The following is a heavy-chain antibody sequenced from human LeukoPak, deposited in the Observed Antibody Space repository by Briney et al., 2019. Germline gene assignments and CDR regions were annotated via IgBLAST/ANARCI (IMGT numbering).Heavy chain of an antibody. CDR1: GYAFTAYY. CDR2: INPDRDGT. D-gene: IGHD3-3*01. V-gene: IGHV1-2*02. CDR3: ARVSPYDLSSGGPQVFDY. Sequence: ASVKVSCKASGYAFTAYYVHWVRQAPGQGPEWMGWINPDRDGTNFAQKFQGRVIMTTDTSISTAYMELNSLTSDDTAVYYCARVSPYDLSSGGPQVFDYWGQGTLVTVSS. J-gene: IGHJ4*02.